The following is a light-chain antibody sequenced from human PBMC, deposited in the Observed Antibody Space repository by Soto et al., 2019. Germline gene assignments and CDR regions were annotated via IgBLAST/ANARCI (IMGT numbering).Light chain of an antibody. CDR2: SND. Sequence: QSVLTQPPSASGTPGQRVSISCSGGSSNIGTNTVNWYQHLPGTAPKLLIFSNDERPSGVPDRFSGSKSGTSASLAISGLQSDDEPDYYCATWDDSLNGVVFGGGTKVTVL. CDR1: SSNIGTNT. CDR3: ATWDDSLNGVV. J-gene: IGLJ2*01. V-gene: IGLV1-44*01.